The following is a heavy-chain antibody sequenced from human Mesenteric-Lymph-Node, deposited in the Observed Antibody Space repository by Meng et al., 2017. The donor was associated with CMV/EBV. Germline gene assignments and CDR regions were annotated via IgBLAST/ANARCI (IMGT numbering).Heavy chain of an antibody. J-gene: IGHJ5*02. D-gene: IGHD2-2*02. CDR3: ARALGYCSSTSCYTGGWFDP. Sequence: ASVKVSCQASGYTFTSYGISWVRQAPGQGLEWMGWISAYNGNTNYAQKLQGRVTMTTDTSTSTAYMELRSLRSDDTAVYYCARALGYCSSTSCYTGGWFDPWGQGTLVTVSS. V-gene: IGHV1-18*01. CDR2: ISAYNGNT. CDR1: GYTFTSYG.